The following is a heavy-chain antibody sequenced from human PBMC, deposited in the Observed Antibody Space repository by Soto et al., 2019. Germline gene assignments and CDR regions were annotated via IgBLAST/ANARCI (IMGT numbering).Heavy chain of an antibody. J-gene: IGHJ6*03. CDR3: ARWYCSGGSCYSGPGYGYYYLDV. Sequence: SETLSLTCAVYGGSFSGYYWSCIRQPPGKGLEWIGEINHSGSTNYNPSLKSRVTIPVDTSKNQFSLKLSSVTAADTAVYYCARWYCSGGSCYSGPGYGYYYLDVWGKGTTVTVSS. CDR1: GGSFSGYY. V-gene: IGHV4-34*01. CDR2: INHSGST. D-gene: IGHD2-15*01.